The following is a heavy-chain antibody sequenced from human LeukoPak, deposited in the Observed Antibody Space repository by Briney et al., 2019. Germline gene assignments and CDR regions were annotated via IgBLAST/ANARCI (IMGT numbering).Heavy chain of an antibody. Sequence: GGSLRLSCAASGFTVSSNYMSWVRQAPGKGLEWVSVIYSGGSTYYADSVKGRFTISRDNSKNTLYLQMNSLRAEDTAVYCCASHKAAAGFYYYYGMDVWGQGTTVTVSS. V-gene: IGHV3-53*01. J-gene: IGHJ6*02. CDR3: ASHKAAAGFYYYYGMDV. D-gene: IGHD6-13*01. CDR2: IYSGGST. CDR1: GFTVSSNY.